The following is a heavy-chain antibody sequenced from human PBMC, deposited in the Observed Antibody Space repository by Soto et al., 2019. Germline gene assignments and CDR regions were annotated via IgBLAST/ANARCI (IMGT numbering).Heavy chain of an antibody. V-gene: IGHV3-23*01. J-gene: IGHJ4*02. Sequence: PGESLKISCAASGFTVNTYAMSWVRQAPGKGLEWVSTTGISGRTTYYADSVKGRFTVSRDDSKNTLDLQMSSLRAEDTAFYYCATVHNTSRSFNYWGQGTLVTVSS. CDR3: ATVHNTSRSFNY. CDR2: TGISGRTT. D-gene: IGHD1-20*01. CDR1: GFTVNTYA.